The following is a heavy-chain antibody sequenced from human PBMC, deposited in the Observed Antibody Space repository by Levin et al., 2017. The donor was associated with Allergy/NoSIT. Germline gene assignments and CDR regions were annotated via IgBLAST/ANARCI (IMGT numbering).Heavy chain of an antibody. CDR2: ISPSSSHI. V-gene: IGHV3-21*01. CDR3: GRDRGFGDYEFYY. Sequence: GGSLRLSCAASGFPFTSYSMNWVRQAPGKGLEWVSSISPSSSHIYYADSMKGRFTISRYNSKNSLYLQMDSLRTEDTAVYYCGRDRGFGDYEFYYWGQGTLVMVSS. CDR1: GFPFTSYS. D-gene: IGHD4-17*01. J-gene: IGHJ4*02.